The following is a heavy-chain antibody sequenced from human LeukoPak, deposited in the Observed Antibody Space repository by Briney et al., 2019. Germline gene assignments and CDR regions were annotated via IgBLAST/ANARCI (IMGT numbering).Heavy chain of an antibody. J-gene: IGHJ6*03. CDR3: ARLKFYDSTGYSPGHYMDV. Sequence: PSETLSLTCTVSGGPIYSYYWSWIRQTAGKGLEWIGRLYPGVSTNYNPSLKSRVTMSVDTSKNPFALKLSAVTAADTAVYYCARLKFYDSTGYSPGHYMDVWGKGTTVTVSS. V-gene: IGHV4-4*07. CDR2: LYPGVST. D-gene: IGHD3-22*01. CDR1: GGPIYSYY.